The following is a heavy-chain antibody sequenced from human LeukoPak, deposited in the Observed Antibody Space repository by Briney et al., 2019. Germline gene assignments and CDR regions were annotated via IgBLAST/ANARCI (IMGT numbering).Heavy chain of an antibody. CDR2: IYYSGST. V-gene: IGHV4-61*01. D-gene: IGHD3-10*01. CDR1: GDSISSGNYY. Sequence: SETLSLTCSVSGDSISSGNYYWSWIRQPPGTGLEWIGYIYYSGSTNYNPSLKSRVTISVDTSKNQFSLKLSSVTAADTAVYYCARSYGSGSYYNPGWFDPWGQGTLVTVSS. J-gene: IGHJ5*02. CDR3: ARSYGSGSYYNPGWFDP.